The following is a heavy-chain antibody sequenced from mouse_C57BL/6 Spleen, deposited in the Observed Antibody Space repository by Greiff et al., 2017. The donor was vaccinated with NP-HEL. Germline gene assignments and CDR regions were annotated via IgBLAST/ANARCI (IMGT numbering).Heavy chain of an antibody. CDR2: INYDGSST. CDR3: ARGTAQAYAMDY. CDR1: GFTFSDYY. J-gene: IGHJ4*01. D-gene: IGHD3-2*02. Sequence: EVMLVESEGGLVQPGSSMKLSCTASGFTFSDYYMAWVRQVPEKGLEWVANINYDGSSTYYLDSLKSRFIISRDNAKNILYLQMSSLKSEDTATYYCARGTAQAYAMDYWGQGTSVTVSS. V-gene: IGHV5-16*01.